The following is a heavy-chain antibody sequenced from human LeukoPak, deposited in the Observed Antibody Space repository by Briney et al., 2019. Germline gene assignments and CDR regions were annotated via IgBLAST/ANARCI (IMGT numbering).Heavy chain of an antibody. J-gene: IGHJ5*01. Sequence: PGGSLRLSCAASGFTFDDYAMHWVRQAPGKGLEWVSGISWNSNNIAYADSVKGRFTISRDNDKNSLYLQMSSLRAEDTALYYCAQDRSHYYGSGSYFGSWGQGTLVTVSS. CDR3: AQDRSHYYGSGSYFGS. D-gene: IGHD3-10*01. CDR2: ISWNSNNI. V-gene: IGHV3-9*01. CDR1: GFTFDDYA.